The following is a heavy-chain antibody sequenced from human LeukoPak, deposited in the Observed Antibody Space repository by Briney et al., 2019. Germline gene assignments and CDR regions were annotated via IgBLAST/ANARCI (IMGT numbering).Heavy chain of an antibody. CDR2: ISSSSSYI. CDR1: GFTFSSYE. CDR3: ASETTRGYSYGSPTDGFDL. Sequence: GGSLRLSCAASGFTFSSYEMNWVRQAPGKGLEWVSSISSSSSYIYYANSVKGRFTISRDNARKSLFLQMNSLRAEDTAVYYCASETTRGYSYGSPTDGFDLWGQGTMVTVSS. V-gene: IGHV3-21*01. J-gene: IGHJ3*01. D-gene: IGHD5-18*01.